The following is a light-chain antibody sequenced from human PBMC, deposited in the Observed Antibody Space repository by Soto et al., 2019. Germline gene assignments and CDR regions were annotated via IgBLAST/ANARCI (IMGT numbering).Light chain of an antibody. CDR3: QQYNNWPPLT. V-gene: IGKV3-15*01. CDR1: QSVSSN. CDR2: GAS. Sequence: EIVMTQSPATLSVSPGERATLSGRASQSVSSNLAWYQQKPGQDPRLLIYGASTRATGIPARFSGSGSGTEFTLTISSLQSEDFAVYYCQQYNNWPPLTFGGGTKVESK. J-gene: IGKJ4*01.